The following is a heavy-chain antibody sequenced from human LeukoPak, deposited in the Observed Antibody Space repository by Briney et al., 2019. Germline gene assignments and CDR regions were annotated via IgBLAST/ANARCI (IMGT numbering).Heavy chain of an antibody. CDR3: TRDRGTYNWLDP. Sequence: GGSLRLSCAASGFTLSDSAIHWVRQASGKGLEWVGLIVRPAKCYITAYGASVGGRFTISRDDSKNTAYLQMDSLKTEDTALYYCTRDRGTYNWLDPWGQGTLVTVSS. D-gene: IGHD1-26*01. CDR1: GFTLSDSA. J-gene: IGHJ5*02. CDR2: IVRPAKCYIT. V-gene: IGHV3-73*01.